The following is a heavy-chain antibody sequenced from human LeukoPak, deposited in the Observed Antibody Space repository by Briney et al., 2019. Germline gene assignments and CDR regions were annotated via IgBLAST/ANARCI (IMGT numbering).Heavy chain of an antibody. V-gene: IGHV4-59*08. CDR3: ARLVVPAAPYFDY. CDR2: FYYSGST. CDR1: GGSISSYY. D-gene: IGHD2-2*01. Sequence: PSETLSLTCAVSGGSISSYYWSWIRQPPGKGLEWIGFFYYSGSTNYNPSLKSRVTISVDTSKNQVSLKLSSVTAADTAVYYCARLVVPAAPYFDYWGQGTLVTVSS. J-gene: IGHJ4*02.